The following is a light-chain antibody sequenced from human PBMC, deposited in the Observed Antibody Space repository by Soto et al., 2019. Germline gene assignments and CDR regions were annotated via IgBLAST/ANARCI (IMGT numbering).Light chain of an antibody. J-gene: IGKJ1*01. CDR3: KQYNSYWS. CDR1: QSISSW. CDR2: KAF. V-gene: IGKV1-5*03. Sequence: DIQMTQSPSTLSASVGDRVTITCRASQSISSWLAWYQQKRGEDPKPLIYKAFSLESGVPSRFSGSGSGTEFTLTMSSRQPDDFATYYCKQYNSYWSFGQGTKVDIK.